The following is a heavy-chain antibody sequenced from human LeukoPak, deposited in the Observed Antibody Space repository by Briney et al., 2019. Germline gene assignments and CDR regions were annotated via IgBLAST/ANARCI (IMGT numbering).Heavy chain of an antibody. CDR3: ARAPGDSSGWYVGRYYYYYMDV. Sequence: GASVKVSCKASGGTFSSYAISWVRQAPGQGLEWMGGIIPIFGTANYAQKFQGRVTITADKSTSTAYMELSSLRSEDTAVYYCARAPGDSSGWYVGRYYYYYMDVWGKGTTVTVSS. V-gene: IGHV1-69*06. D-gene: IGHD6-19*01. J-gene: IGHJ6*03. CDR1: GGTFSSYA. CDR2: IIPIFGTA.